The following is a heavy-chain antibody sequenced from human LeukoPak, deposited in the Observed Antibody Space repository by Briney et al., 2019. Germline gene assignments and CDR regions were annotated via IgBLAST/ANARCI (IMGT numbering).Heavy chain of an antibody. CDR1: GFSFDIYW. Sequence: GGSLRLSCAASGFSFDIYWMSWVRQAPGKGLEWVANIKQDGSEKLYVDSVKGRFTISRDNAKNFLYLQMDSLTAEDTALYYCARDPGNSGTFDIWGQGTMVTVSS. D-gene: IGHD5-12*01. V-gene: IGHV3-7*01. CDR2: IKQDGSEK. J-gene: IGHJ3*02. CDR3: ARDPGNSGTFDI.